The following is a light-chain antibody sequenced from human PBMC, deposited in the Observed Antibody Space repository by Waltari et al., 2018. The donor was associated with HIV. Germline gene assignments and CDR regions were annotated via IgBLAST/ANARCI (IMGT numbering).Light chain of an antibody. CDR3: QQYYSTPHT. CDR1: GSVLYTSTNKNY. V-gene: IGKV4-1*01. J-gene: IGKJ4*01. CDR2: WAS. Sequence: DIVLSPTPDSLCLCLCARATPTSTSRGSVLYTSTNKNYLAWYQQKAGQPPKLLIYWASTRESGVPDRFSGSGSGTNFTLTINSLQAEDVAVYYCQQYYSTPHTFGRGTKVEIK.